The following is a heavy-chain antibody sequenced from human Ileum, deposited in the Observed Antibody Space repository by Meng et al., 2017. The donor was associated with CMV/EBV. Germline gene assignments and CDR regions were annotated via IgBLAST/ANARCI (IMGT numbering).Heavy chain of an antibody. CDR3: ARDLTNKWFYY. CDR2: MYFSGIA. D-gene: IGHD1-26*01. CDR1: GDPISSGSHS. Sequence: QRRESGPELVRPPGPLPLTCTASGDPISSGSHSWAWFRQPPGKRLEWIGSMYFSGIADYNPSLKSRVTISLHATQKQFSLRLTSVTAADSAVYFCARDLTNKWFYYWGQGTLVTVSS. J-gene: IGHJ4*02. V-gene: IGHV4-39*07.